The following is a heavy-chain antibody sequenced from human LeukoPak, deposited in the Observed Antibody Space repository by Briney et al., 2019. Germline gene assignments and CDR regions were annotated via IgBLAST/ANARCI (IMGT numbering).Heavy chain of an antibody. CDR2: IYPGDSDI. D-gene: IGHD2-15*01. Sequence: ETLSLTCTVSGGSITSYYWSWIRQPAGKGLEWMGIIYPGDSDIIYSPSFQGQVTISADKSISTAYLQWSRLKASDTAMYYCARSKIRNCSGGSCSDAFDIWGQGTMVTVSS. CDR1: GGSITSYY. CDR3: ARSKIRNCSGGSCSDAFDI. J-gene: IGHJ3*02. V-gene: IGHV5-51*01.